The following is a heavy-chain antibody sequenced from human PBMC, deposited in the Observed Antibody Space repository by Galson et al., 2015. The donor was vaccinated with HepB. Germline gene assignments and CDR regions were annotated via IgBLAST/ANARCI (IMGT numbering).Heavy chain of an antibody. Sequence: SVKVSCKASGGTFSSYAISWVRQAPGQGLEWMGGIIPIFGTANYAQKFQGRVTITADESTSTAYMELSSLRSEDTAVYYCAREGPILDYSKGVETYFQHWGQGTLVTVSS. D-gene: IGHD4-11*01. J-gene: IGHJ1*01. CDR1: GGTFSSYA. V-gene: IGHV1-69*13. CDR3: AREGPILDYSKGVETYFQH. CDR2: IIPIFGTA.